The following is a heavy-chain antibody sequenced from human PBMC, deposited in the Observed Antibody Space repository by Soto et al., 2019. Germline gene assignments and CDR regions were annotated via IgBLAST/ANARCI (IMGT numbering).Heavy chain of an antibody. Sequence: EAQLVESGGGLVQPGGSLRLSCATSGFTFREYWMTWVRQAPGKGLEWVANIKKDGSEIHYVDSVKGRFTISRDNAKNSLYLKRNGLGAEDTAVYYCASGIPAAGGRGDQKGGQGTLVTVSS. CDR3: ASGIPAAGGRGDQK. J-gene: IGHJ4*02. CDR1: GFTFREYW. D-gene: IGHD2-2*01. CDR2: IKKDGSEI. V-gene: IGHV3-7*01.